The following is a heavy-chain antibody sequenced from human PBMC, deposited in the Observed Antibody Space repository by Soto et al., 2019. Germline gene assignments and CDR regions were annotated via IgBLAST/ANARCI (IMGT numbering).Heavy chain of an antibody. D-gene: IGHD3-3*01. V-gene: IGHV1-3*01. J-gene: IGHJ6*02. CDR1: GYTFTSYA. Sequence: GASVKVSCKASGYTFTSYAMHWVRQAPGQRLEWMGWINAGNGNTKYSQKFQGRVTITRDTSASTAYMELNSLRAEDTAVYYCARDRDFWSGYYSPNGMDVWGQGTTVTVSS. CDR3: ARDRDFWSGYYSPNGMDV. CDR2: INAGNGNT.